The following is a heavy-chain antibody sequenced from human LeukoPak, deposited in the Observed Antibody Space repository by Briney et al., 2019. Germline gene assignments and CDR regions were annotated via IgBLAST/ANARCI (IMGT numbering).Heavy chain of an antibody. D-gene: IGHD2-2*01. CDR3: ARGGIVVVPAAKDNWFDP. V-gene: IGHV4-59*01. CDR2: IYYSGST. Sequence: SETLSLTCTVSGGSISSYYWSWIRQPPGKGLEWIGYIYYSGSTNYNPSLKSRVTISVDTSKNQFSLKLSSVTAADTAVYYCARGGIVVVPAAKDNWFDPWGQGTLVTVSS. CDR1: GGSISSYY. J-gene: IGHJ5*02.